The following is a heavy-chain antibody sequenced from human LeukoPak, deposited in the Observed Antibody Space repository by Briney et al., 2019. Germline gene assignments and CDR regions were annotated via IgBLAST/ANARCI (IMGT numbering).Heavy chain of an antibody. V-gene: IGHV3-66*02. CDR3: ARAREYLAIDY. CDR1: GFTVSSNY. J-gene: IGHJ4*02. Sequence: GVSLRLSCAASGFTVSSNYMNWVRQAPGKGLEWVSVLYSAGNTFYADSVKGRFTISRDNSKNTLYLQMNSLRPEDTAVYYCARAREYLAIDYWGQGTLVTVSS. D-gene: IGHD2/OR15-2a*01. CDR2: LYSAGNT.